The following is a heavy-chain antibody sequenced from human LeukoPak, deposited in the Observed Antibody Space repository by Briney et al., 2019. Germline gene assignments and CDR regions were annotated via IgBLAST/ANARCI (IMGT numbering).Heavy chain of an antibody. CDR3: RQWTRSFSYTYGDAYYYYYMDA. D-gene: IGHD5-18*01. J-gene: IGHJ6*03. CDR1: GGSGSSDS. V-gene: IGHV4-59*02. CDR2: ISYSGST. Sequence: PSETLSLTCTVSGGSGSSDSWSWIRQPPGQGLEWIGYISYSGSTSYNPSLKSRVTISVDPSKSQLSLRLSSVTAADTAVSKTRQWTRSFSYTYGDAYYYYYMDAWGEGTTVIVS.